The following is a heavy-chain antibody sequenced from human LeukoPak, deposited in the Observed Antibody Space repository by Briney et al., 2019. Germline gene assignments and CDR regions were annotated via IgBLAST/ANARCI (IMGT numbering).Heavy chain of an antibody. D-gene: IGHD6-13*01. CDR2: IYYSGST. CDR3: ARAVGSSWYLY. Sequence: SETLSLTCTVSGGSISSYYWSWIRQPPGKGLEWIGYIYYSGSTNYNPSLKSRVTISVDTSKNQFSLKLSSVTAADTAVYYCARAVGSSWYLYWGQGTLVTVSS. V-gene: IGHV4-59*01. CDR1: GGSISSYY. J-gene: IGHJ4*02.